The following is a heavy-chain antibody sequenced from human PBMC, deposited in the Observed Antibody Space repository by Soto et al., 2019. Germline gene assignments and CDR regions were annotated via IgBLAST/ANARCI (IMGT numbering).Heavy chain of an antibody. CDR1: GYSFTSYW. Sequence: GSLKISCKGSGYSFTSYWISWVRQMPGKGLEWMGRIDPSDSYTNYSPSFQGHVTISADKSISTAYLQWSSLKASDTAMYYCARRDIVVVPAAIRGYYYGMDVWGQGTTVTVSS. J-gene: IGHJ6*02. CDR3: ARRDIVVVPAAIRGYYYGMDV. V-gene: IGHV5-10-1*01. D-gene: IGHD2-2*02. CDR2: IDPSDSYT.